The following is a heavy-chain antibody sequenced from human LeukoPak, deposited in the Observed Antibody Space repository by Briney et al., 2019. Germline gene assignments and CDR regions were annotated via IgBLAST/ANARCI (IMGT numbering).Heavy chain of an antibody. CDR1: GFTFGDYA. Sequence: GGSLRLSCTASGFTFGDYAMSWFRQAPGKGLEWVGFIRSKAYGGTTEYAASVKGRFTISRDDSKSIAYLQMNSLKTEDTAVYYCTRGGDYGGNAFDIWGQGTMVTVSS. D-gene: IGHD4-17*01. CDR2: IRSKAYGGTT. CDR3: TRGGDYGGNAFDI. J-gene: IGHJ3*02. V-gene: IGHV3-49*03.